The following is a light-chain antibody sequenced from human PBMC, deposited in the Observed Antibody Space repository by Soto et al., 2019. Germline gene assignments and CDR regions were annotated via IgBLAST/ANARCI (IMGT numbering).Light chain of an antibody. V-gene: IGKV3-11*01. Sequence: EIVLTQSPATLSLSPGERATLSCRASQSVSSYLAWYQQKPGQAPRLLIYDASNRATGIPARFSGSGSGTHFTLTNSSLEPEDFAVYYCKQRSNWPPTWTFGQGTKVEIK. J-gene: IGKJ1*01. CDR3: KQRSNWPPTWT. CDR1: QSVSSY. CDR2: DAS.